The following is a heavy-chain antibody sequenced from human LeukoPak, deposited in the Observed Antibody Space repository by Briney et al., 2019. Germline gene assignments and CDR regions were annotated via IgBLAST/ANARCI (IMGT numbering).Heavy chain of an antibody. CDR2: IFYTGST. CDR1: GASISTYY. V-gene: IGHV4-59*12. D-gene: IGHD6-19*01. Sequence: PSETLSLTCAVSGASISTYYWSWIRQPPGKGLEWIGYIFYTGSTNYNPSLKRRVTISVDTSKNQFSLNLNSVTAADTAVYYCARGGYSGGFDWFDPWGQGTQVTVSS. J-gene: IGHJ5*02. CDR3: ARGGYSGGFDWFDP.